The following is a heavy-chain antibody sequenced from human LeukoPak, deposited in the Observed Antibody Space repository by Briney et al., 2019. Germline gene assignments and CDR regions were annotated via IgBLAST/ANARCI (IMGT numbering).Heavy chain of an antibody. CDR3: ARDRQWVDDYYYYYMDV. CDR1: GYTFTSYG. D-gene: IGHD6-19*01. V-gene: IGHV1-18*01. CDR2: ISAYNGNT. Sequence: ASVKVSCKSSGYTFTSYGISWVRQAPGQGLEWMGLISAYNGNTNYAQNLQGRVTITTDTYTNTAYMELKSLRSDHTAVYYCARDRQWVDDYYYYYMDVWGKETKGTVS. J-gene: IGHJ6*03.